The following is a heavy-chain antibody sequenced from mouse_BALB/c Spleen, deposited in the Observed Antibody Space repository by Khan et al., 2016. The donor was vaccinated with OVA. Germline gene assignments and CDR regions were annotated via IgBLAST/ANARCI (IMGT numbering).Heavy chain of an antibody. CDR1: GYLFTSYY. J-gene: IGHJ4*01. CDR3: RRDEYFYDIDY. V-gene: IGHV1-76*01. CDR2: IYPCSDST. Sequence: QVQLKESGPELVRPAASVTLSCTTSGYLFTSYYIHWLIQRSGQSLEWIASIYPCSDSTCYNETLKGKATLTADKSSSTSYLQLSSLTSEDSAVYCGRRDEYFYDIDYWGQGTSVTVSS.